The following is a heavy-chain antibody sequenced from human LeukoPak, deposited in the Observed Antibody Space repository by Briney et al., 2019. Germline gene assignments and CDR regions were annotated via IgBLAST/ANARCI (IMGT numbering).Heavy chain of an antibody. CDR3: VSEYYGMQV. CDR2: IDNDGSRT. J-gene: IGHJ6*02. CDR1: GFSVTNNY. V-gene: IGHV3-74*01. Sequence: GGSLRLSCAVSGFSVTNNYMNWVRQAPGKGLVWVSHIDNDGSRTTYADSVKGRFTISRDNAKNTLYLQMNSLRAEDTAVYYCVSEYYGMQVWGQGTTVTVSS.